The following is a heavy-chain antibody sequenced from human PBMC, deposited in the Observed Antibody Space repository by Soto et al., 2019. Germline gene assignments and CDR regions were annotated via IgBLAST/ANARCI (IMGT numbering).Heavy chain of an antibody. Sequence: PGGSLRLSCAASGFTFSSYAMSWVRQAPGKGLEWVSAISGSGGSTYYADSVKGRFTISRDNSKNTLYLQMNSLSAEDTAAYYCAKGPVYDFWSGYSPAFDYWGQGTLVTVSS. V-gene: IGHV3-23*01. CDR3: AKGPVYDFWSGYSPAFDY. CDR1: GFTFSSYA. J-gene: IGHJ4*02. D-gene: IGHD3-3*01. CDR2: ISGSGGST.